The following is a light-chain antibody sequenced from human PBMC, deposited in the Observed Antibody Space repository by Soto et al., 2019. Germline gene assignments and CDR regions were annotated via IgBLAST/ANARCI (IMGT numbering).Light chain of an antibody. CDR3: QQYNGHSTWT. CDR2: DVS. CDR1: QSISRW. V-gene: IGKV1-5*01. Sequence: DIQMTQSPSTLSASVEDSVTITCRASQSISRWLAWYQQKPGKARKVLIWDVSSLQRGVPSRFSGSRSGAEFTVTISRLQPDDFATYYCQQYNGHSTWTFGQGTKGEIK. J-gene: IGKJ1*01.